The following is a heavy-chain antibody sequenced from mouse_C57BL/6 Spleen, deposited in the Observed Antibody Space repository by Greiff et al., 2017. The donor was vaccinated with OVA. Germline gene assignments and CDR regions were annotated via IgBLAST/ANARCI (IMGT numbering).Heavy chain of an antibody. V-gene: IGHV2-2*01. J-gene: IGHJ3*01. Sequence: QVQLQQSGPGLVQPSQSLSITCTVSGFSLTSYGVHWVRQSPGKGLEWLGVIWSGGSTDYNAAVISRLSISKDNSKSQVFFKMNSLQADDTAIYYCARSSNYWFAYWGQGTLVTVSA. CDR2: IWSGGST. D-gene: IGHD2-5*01. CDR3: ARSSNYWFAY. CDR1: GFSLTSYG.